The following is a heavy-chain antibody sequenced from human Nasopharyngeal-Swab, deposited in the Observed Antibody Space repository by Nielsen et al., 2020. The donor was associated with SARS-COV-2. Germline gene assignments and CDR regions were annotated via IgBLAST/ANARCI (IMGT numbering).Heavy chain of an antibody. V-gene: IGHV3-15*07. J-gene: IGHJ4*02. CDR3: AKELSSSWWY. CDR1: GFTFSNAW. CDR2: IKSKTDGGTT. Sequence: GESMKISCAASGFTFSNAWMNWVRQAPGKGLEWVGRIKSKTDGGTTDYAAPVKGRFTISRDDSKNTLYLQMNSLKTEDTAVYYCAKELSSSWWYWGQGTLVTVSS. D-gene: IGHD6-13*01.